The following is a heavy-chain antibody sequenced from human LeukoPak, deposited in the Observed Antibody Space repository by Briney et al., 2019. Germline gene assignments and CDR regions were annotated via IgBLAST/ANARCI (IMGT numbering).Heavy chain of an antibody. CDR2: IKVDGSEK. CDR1: GFTFSTFW. J-gene: IGHJ4*02. D-gene: IGHD1-1*01. CDR3: ARGGTFVSDY. Sequence: TGGSLRLSCAASGFTFSTFWMSWVRQAPGKGLEWVANIKVDGSEKYYVDSMKGRFTVSRDNAKNSPYLQMDSLRAEDTAVYYCARGGTFVSDYWGQGTLVTVSS. V-gene: IGHV3-7*01.